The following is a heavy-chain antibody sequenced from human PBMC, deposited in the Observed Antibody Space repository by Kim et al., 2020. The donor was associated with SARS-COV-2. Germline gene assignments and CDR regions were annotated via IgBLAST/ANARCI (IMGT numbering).Heavy chain of an antibody. CDR2: IGGNGRST. CDR3: ANAVVASGHG. D-gene: IGHD2-15*01. J-gene: IGHJ4*02. Sequence: GGSLRLSCAASGFSFSTFAMTWVRQAPGKGLEWVSAIGGNGRSTYYTDSVKGRFSISRDNSENTVYLEMNDMRAEDTAIYYCANAVVASGHGWGQGTQVT. V-gene: IGHV3-23*01. CDR1: GFSFSTFA.